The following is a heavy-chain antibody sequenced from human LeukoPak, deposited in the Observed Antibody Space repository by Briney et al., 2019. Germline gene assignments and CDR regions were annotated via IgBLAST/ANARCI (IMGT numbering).Heavy chain of an antibody. CDR1: GFTFSSYA. J-gene: IGHJ4*02. D-gene: IGHD3-22*01. CDR3: AKGPYDSSGYYFEPYYFDY. V-gene: IGHV3-23*01. CDR2: ISGSGGST. Sequence: GGSLRLSCAASGFTFSSYAMSWVRQAPGKGLEWVSAISGSGGSTYYADSVKGRFTISRDNSKNTLYLQMNSLRAEDTAVYYCAKGPYDSSGYYFEPYYFDYWGQGTLVTVSS.